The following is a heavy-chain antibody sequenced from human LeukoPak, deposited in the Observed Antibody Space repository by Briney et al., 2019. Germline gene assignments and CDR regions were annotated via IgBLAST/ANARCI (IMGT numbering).Heavy chain of an antibody. CDR3: ARDLGDSSVAGY. J-gene: IGHJ4*02. D-gene: IGHD3-22*01. V-gene: IGHV3-21*01. Sequence: GGSLRLSCAASGFTFSSYSMNWVRQAPGKGLEWVSSISSSSSYIYYADSVKGRFTISRDNAKNSLYLQTNSLRAEDTAVYYCARDLGDSSVAGYWGQGTLVTVSS. CDR2: ISSSSSYI. CDR1: GFTFSSYS.